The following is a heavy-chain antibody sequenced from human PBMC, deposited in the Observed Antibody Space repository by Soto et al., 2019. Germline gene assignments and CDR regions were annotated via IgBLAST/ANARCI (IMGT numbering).Heavy chain of an antibody. CDR2: IYYSGST. J-gene: IGHJ4*02. V-gene: IGHV4-59*01. Sequence: QVQLQESGPGLVKPSETLSLTCTVSGGSISSYYWSWIRQPPGKGLEWIGYIYYSGSTNYNPSLTSRVTISVETSKNQFSLKLSSVTAADTDVYYCARAYGDYLFDYWGQGTLVTVSS. CDR3: ARAYGDYLFDY. CDR1: GGSISSYY. D-gene: IGHD4-17*01.